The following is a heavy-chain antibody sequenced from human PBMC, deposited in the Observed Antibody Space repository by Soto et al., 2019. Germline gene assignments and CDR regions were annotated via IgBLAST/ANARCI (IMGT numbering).Heavy chain of an antibody. V-gene: IGHV1-69*13. J-gene: IGHJ4*02. CDR2: IIPIFGTA. D-gene: IGHD3-9*01. Sequence: SVKVSCKASGGTFSSYAISWVRQASGQGLEWMGGIIPIFGTANYAQKFQGRVTITADESTSTAYMELSSLRSEDTAVYYCARDSHYDILTGYYGLFDYWGQGTLVTVSS. CDR1: GGTFSSYA. CDR3: ARDSHYDILTGYYGLFDY.